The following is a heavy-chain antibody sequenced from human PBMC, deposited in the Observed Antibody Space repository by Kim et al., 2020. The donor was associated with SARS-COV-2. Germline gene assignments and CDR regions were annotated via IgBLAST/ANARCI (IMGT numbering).Heavy chain of an antibody. Sequence: GGSLRLSCVGSGFTFNSYSMTWVRQAPGKGLEWLSYISSGSGTIVYADSVKGRFTISRDNAKNSLYLQMNSLRDEDTGAYYCARDRGDLLIHEGGYWGQG. CDR2: ISSGSGTI. J-gene: IGHJ4*02. CDR1: GFTFNSYS. V-gene: IGHV3-48*02. CDR3: ARDRGDLLIHEGGY. D-gene: IGHD2-8*01.